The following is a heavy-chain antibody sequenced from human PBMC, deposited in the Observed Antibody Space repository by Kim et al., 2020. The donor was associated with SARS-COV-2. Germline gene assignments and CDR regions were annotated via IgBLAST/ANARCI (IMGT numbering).Heavy chain of an antibody. CDR1: GYTFTSYG. D-gene: IGHD1-26*01. Sequence: ASVKVFCKASGYTFTSYGISWVRQAPGQGLEWMGWISAYNGNTNYAQKLQGRVTMTTDTSTSTAYMELRSLRSDDTAVYYCAKCNSGSYCRYFDYWGQGTLVTVSS. CDR2: ISAYNGNT. J-gene: IGHJ4*02. V-gene: IGHV1-18*04. CDR3: AKCNSGSYCRYFDY.